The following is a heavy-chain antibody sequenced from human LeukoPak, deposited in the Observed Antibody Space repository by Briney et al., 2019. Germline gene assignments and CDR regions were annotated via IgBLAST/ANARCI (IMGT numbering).Heavy chain of an antibody. Sequence: SETLSLTCTVSGGSISSYYWSWIPQPPGKGLEWIAYINYSGSTNYKSSLKSRLTISVDTSKNQFSLKLSSVTAADTAVYYCARRIAAADSFDIWGQGRMVTVST. CDR1: GGSISSYY. D-gene: IGHD6-13*01. CDR3: ARRIAAADSFDI. V-gene: IGHV4-59*01. J-gene: IGHJ3*02. CDR2: INYSGST.